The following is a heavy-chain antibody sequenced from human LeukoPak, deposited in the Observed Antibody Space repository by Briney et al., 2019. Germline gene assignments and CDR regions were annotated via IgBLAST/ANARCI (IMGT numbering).Heavy chain of an antibody. V-gene: IGHV4-30-4*01. J-gene: IGHJ4*02. D-gene: IGHD4-11*01. Sequence: SQTLSLTCTVSGGSISSGDYYWSWIRQPPGKGLEWIGYIYYSGSTYYNPSLKSRVTISVDTSKNQFSLKLSSVTAADTAVYYCARLTTVTTNFDYWGQGTLVTVSS. CDR3: ARLTTVTTNFDY. CDR1: GGSISSGDYY. CDR2: IYYSGST.